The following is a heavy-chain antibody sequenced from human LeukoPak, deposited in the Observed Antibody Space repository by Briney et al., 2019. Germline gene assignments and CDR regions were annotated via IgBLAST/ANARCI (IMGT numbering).Heavy chain of an antibody. CDR1: GGSVSSGSYY. CDR3: ARVIGAAPYYFDY. Sequence: SETLSLTCTVSGGSVSSGSYYWSWIRQPPGKRLEWIGYIYYSGSTNYNLSLKSRLTISLDTSKNQFSLNLSSVTAADTAVYYCARVIGAAPYYFDYWGQGTLVTVSS. V-gene: IGHV4-61*01. J-gene: IGHJ4*02. D-gene: IGHD2/OR15-2a*01. CDR2: IYYSGST.